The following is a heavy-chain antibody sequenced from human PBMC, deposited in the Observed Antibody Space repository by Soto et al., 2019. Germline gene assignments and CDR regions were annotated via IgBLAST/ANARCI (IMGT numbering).Heavy chain of an antibody. J-gene: IGHJ6*02. Sequence: SVKVSCKASGGTFSSYSISWVLQAPGQGLEWMGGIIPIFGTANYAQKFQGRVTITADESTSTAYMELSSLRSEDTAVYYCARVVSRSYYYYGMDVWGQGTTVTVSS. CDR3: ARVVSRSYYYYGMDV. CDR1: GGTFSSYS. CDR2: IIPIFGTA. D-gene: IGHD1-26*01. V-gene: IGHV1-69*13.